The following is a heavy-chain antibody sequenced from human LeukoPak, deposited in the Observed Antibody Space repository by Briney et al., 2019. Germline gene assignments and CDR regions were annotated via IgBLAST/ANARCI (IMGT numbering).Heavy chain of an antibody. CDR2: ISGSGGST. CDR1: GFTFSSYA. V-gene: IGHV3-23*01. Sequence: GASLRLSCAASGFTFSSYAMSWVRQAPGKGLEWVSAISGSGGSTYYADSVKGRFTISRDNSKSTLYLQMNSLRAEDTAVYYCAKDPIVVDAFDIWGQGTMVTVSS. CDR3: AKDPIVVDAFDI. J-gene: IGHJ3*02. D-gene: IGHD2-15*01.